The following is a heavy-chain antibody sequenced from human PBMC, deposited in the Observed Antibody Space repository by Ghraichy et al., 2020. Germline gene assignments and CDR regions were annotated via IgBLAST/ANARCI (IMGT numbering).Heavy chain of an antibody. CDR1: GGSFSGYY. J-gene: IGHJ6*03. CDR2: INHSGST. V-gene: IGHV4-34*01. D-gene: IGHD2-2*01. Sequence: SETLSLTCAVYGGSFSGYYWSWIRQPPGKGLEWIGEINHSGSTNYNPSLKSRVTISVDTSKNQFSLKLSSVTAADTAVYYCARGQGDIVVVPAAMTTNYYYYMDVWGKGTTVTVSS. CDR3: ARGQGDIVVVPAAMTTNYYYYMDV.